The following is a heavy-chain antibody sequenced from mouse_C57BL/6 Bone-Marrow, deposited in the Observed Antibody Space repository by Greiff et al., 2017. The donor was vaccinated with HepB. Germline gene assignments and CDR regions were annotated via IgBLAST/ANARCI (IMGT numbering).Heavy chain of an antibody. J-gene: IGHJ3*01. CDR1: GFNIKNTY. Sequence: VQLKQSVAELVRPGASVKLSCTASGFNIKNTYMHWVKQRPEQGLERIGRIDPANGNTKYAPKFQGKATITADTSSNTVYLQLSSLTSEDTAIYYCARGGVVKRAWFAYWGQGTLVTVSA. CDR2: IDPANGNT. V-gene: IGHV14-3*01. D-gene: IGHD1-1*01. CDR3: ARGGVVKRAWFAY.